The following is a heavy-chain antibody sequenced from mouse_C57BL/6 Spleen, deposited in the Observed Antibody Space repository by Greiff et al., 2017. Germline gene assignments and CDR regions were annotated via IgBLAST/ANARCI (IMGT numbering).Heavy chain of an antibody. J-gene: IGHJ2*01. CDR1: GYSFTSYY. CDR2: IYPGSGNT. CDR3: AITTVVPCDY. D-gene: IGHD1-1*01. Sequence: QVQLQQSGPELVKPGASVKISCKASGYSFTSYYIHWVKQRPGQGLEWIGWIYPGSGNTKYNEKFKGKATLTADTSSSTAYMQLSSLTSEDSAVYYCAITTVVPCDYWGQGTTLTVSS. V-gene: IGHV1-66*01.